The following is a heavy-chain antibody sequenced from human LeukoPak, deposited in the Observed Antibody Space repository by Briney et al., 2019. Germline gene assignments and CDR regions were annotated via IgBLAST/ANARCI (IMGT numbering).Heavy chain of an antibody. J-gene: IGHJ5*02. Sequence: GSLRLSCAASGFTFSNAWMNWVRQAPGKGLEWIGSIYYSGSTYYNPSLKSRVTISVDTSKNQFSLKLSSVTAADTAVYYCARSPHYAQQHNWFDPWGQGTLVTVSS. D-gene: IGHD6-13*01. CDR3: ARSPHYAQQHNWFDP. V-gene: IGHV4-38-2*01. CDR1: GFTFSNAW. CDR2: IYYSGST.